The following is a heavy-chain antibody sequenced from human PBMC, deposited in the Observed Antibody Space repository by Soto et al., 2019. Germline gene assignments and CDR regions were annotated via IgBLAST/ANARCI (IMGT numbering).Heavy chain of an antibody. Sequence: QVQLQQSGPGLVKPSQTLSVTCSISGDSVSSNDAAWNWIRQSPSRGLEWLGRTFYRSKWFNEYAESVKGQITINPDTSKNQFSLHLNSVSPEDTAVYYCAREGQCWNGYNRFWVNAFDIWGHGTTVTVSS. J-gene: IGHJ3*02. D-gene: IGHD3-3*01. CDR2: TFYRSKWFN. V-gene: IGHV6-1*01. CDR3: AREGQCWNGYNRFWVNAFDI. CDR1: GDSVSSNDAA.